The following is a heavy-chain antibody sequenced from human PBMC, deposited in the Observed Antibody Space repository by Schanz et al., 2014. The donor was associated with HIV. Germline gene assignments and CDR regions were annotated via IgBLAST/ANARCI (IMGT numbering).Heavy chain of an antibody. D-gene: IGHD4-17*01. Sequence: EVRLVESGGGLVQSGGSLRLSCAASGFTFSSHWMHWVRQAPGKGLVWVSRINRNEGTTDYADSVKGRFTISRDNAKNTLYLQMNSLRAEDTAVYYCVRLMSSDYDFYHYGMDVWGQGTTVIVSS. V-gene: IGHV3-74*02. CDR2: INRNEGTT. CDR3: VRLMSSDYDFYHYGMDV. CDR1: GFTFSSHW. J-gene: IGHJ6*02.